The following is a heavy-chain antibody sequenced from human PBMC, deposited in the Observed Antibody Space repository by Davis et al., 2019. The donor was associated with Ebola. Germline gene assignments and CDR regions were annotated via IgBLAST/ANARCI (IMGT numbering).Heavy chain of an antibody. CDR3: AKDGTMVQGFTLYGMDV. J-gene: IGHJ6*02. V-gene: IGHV1-58*02. D-gene: IGHD3-10*01. Sequence: AASVKVSCKASGFTFTSSAMQWVRQARGQRLEWIGWIVVGSGNTNYAQKFQERVTITRDMSTSTAYMELSSLRSEDTAVYYCAKDGTMVQGFTLYGMDVWGQGTTVTVSS. CDR1: GFTFTSSA. CDR2: IVVGSGNT.